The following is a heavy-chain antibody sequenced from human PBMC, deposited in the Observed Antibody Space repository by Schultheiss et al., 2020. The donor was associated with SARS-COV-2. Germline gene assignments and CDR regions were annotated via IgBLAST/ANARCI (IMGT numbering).Heavy chain of an antibody. D-gene: IGHD6-19*01. V-gene: IGHV4-39*01. CDR1: GGSISSSSYY. J-gene: IGHJ3*02. CDR3: ARHKRGSGWYFPQTMGAFDI. CDR2: IYYSGST. Sequence: SQTLSLTCTVPGGSISSSSYYWGWIRQPPGKGLEWIGSIYYSGSTYYNPSLKSRVTISVDTSKNQFSLKLSSVTAADTAVYYCARHKRGSGWYFPQTMGAFDIWGQGTMVTVSS.